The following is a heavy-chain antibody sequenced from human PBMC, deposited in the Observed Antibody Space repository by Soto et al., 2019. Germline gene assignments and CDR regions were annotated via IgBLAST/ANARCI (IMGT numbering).Heavy chain of an antibody. Sequence: ASVKVSFKASGYSFTSYYMHWVRQAPGQGLEWMGIINPSGGSTSYAQKFQGRVTMTRDTSTSTVYMELSSLRSEDTAVYYFARDKGLGYCSGGSCYPHAFDIWGQPTMVTVS. D-gene: IGHD2-15*01. CDR1: GYSFTSYY. CDR2: INPSGGST. CDR3: ARDKGLGYCSGGSCYPHAFDI. V-gene: IGHV1-46*01. J-gene: IGHJ3*02.